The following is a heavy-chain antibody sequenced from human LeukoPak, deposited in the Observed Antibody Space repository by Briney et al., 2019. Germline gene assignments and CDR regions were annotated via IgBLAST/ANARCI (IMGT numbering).Heavy chain of an antibody. J-gene: IGHJ5*02. CDR1: GGSISSGTYY. CDR2: IQYSGST. CDR3: ARDAGYS. V-gene: IGHV4-31*03. D-gene: IGHD2-21*01. Sequence: PSQTLSLTCTVSGGSISSGTYYWSWIRQHPGKGLEYIGYIQYSGSTYYNPSLKSRVTMSIDTSKNQFSLKLTSVTAADTAVYYCARDAGYSWGQGTLVTVSS.